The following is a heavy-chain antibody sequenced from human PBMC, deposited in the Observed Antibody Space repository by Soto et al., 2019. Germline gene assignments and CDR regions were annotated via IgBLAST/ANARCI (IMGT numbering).Heavy chain of an antibody. CDR3: AKNQGVELVPLATVDWFDP. Sequence: GSLGLSCAASGFIFENFGMSGVRQAPGKGLEWISSISGSGFKKYYADSVKGRFTISRDNSKSTVYLELNNLRAEDTAVYHCAKNQGVELVPLATVDWFDPWGQGSVVTVSS. CDR1: GFIFENFG. J-gene: IGHJ5*02. D-gene: IGHD1-26*01. V-gene: IGHV3-23*01. CDR2: ISGSGFKK.